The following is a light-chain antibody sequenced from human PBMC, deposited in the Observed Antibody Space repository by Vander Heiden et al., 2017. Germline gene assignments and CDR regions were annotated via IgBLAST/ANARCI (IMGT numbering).Light chain of an antibody. CDR1: QSISSY. J-gene: IGKJ2*01. Sequence: DIQMTQSPSSLSASVGDRVTITCRASQSISSYLNWYQQKPGKAPKLLIYAASSLQSGVQSRFSGSGYGTDFTLTISSLQPEDFATYYCQQRNSNPQEYTFGQGTKLEIK. CDR3: QQRNSNPQEYT. CDR2: AAS. V-gene: IGKV1-39*01.